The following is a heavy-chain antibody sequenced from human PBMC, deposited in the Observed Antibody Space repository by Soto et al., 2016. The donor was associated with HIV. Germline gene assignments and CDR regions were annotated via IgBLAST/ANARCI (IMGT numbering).Heavy chain of an antibody. J-gene: IGHJ5*02. V-gene: IGHV1-2*02. Sequence: QVQLVQSGAEVMKPGASVKVSCKASGDTFNGYSLHWVRQAPGEGLEWMGWMNPDTGATNYGQKFQGRVAMTRDTSKTTAYMELRRLRPDDTAIYYCAIVYYYKSGWFDPWGQGTLVTVSS. CDR1: GDTFNGYS. D-gene: IGHD3-10*01. CDR2: MNPDTGAT. CDR3: AIVYYYKSGWFDP.